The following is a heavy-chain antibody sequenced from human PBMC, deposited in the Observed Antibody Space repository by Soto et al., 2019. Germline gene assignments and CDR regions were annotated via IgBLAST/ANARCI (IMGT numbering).Heavy chain of an antibody. D-gene: IGHD2-21*02. J-gene: IGHJ4*02. CDR3: ARPRPYCGGDCPDS. CDR2: LNSDGSST. CDR1: GFTFSSYW. Sequence: EVQLVESGGGLVQPGGSLRLSCAASGFTFSSYWMHWVRQAPGKGLVWVSRLNSDGSSTSYADSVKGRFTISRDNAKNPLYLQMNSLRAEDTAVYYCARPRPYCGGDCPDSWGQGTLVTVSS. V-gene: IGHV3-74*01.